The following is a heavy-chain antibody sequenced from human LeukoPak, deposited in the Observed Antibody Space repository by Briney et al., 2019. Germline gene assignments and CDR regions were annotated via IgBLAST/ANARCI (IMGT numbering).Heavy chain of an antibody. Sequence: GGSLRLSCAASGFTFSSYWMSWVRQAPGRGLEWVSYISSSGSTIYYTDSVKGRFTISRDNAKNSLYLQMNSLRAEDTAVYYCARGGYCSGGSCFPDYWGQGTLVTVSS. CDR2: ISSSGSTI. V-gene: IGHV3-48*04. CDR3: ARGGYCSGGSCFPDY. J-gene: IGHJ4*02. CDR1: GFTFSSYW. D-gene: IGHD2-15*01.